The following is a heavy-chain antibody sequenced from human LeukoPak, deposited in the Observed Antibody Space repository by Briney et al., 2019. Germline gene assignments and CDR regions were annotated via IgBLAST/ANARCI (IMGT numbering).Heavy chain of an antibody. CDR1: GGSFSGYY. CDR2: INHSGST. D-gene: IGHD2-15*01. CDR3: ARRPRRGYYSGGSCYSSWFDP. Sequence: SETLSLTCAVYGGSFSGYYWSWIRQPPGKGLEWIGEINHSGSTNHNPSLKSRVTISVDTSKNRFSLKLSSVTAADTAVYYCARRPRRGYYSGGSCYSSWFDPWGQGTLVTVSS. V-gene: IGHV4-34*01. J-gene: IGHJ5*02.